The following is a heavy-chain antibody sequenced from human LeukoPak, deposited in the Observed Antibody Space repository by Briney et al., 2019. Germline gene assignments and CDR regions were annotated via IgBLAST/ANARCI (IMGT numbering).Heavy chain of an antibody. Sequence: PGGSLRLSCAASGVTLCIHAMSCVRQAPGQGLEWVSGISGSGGDTYHAGSVKGRFTISRDNSRNALYLQMNSLRADDAAVYYCAKGHLSILAPFDSWGQGTLVTVSS. CDR3: AKGHLSILAPFDS. CDR2: ISGSGGDT. J-gene: IGHJ4*02. D-gene: IGHD2-21*01. V-gene: IGHV3-23*01. CDR1: GVTLCIHA.